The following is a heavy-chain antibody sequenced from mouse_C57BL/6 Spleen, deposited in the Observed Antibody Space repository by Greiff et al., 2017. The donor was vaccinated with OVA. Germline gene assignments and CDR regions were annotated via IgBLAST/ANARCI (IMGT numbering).Heavy chain of an antibody. CDR3: ARSSNGPYYYAMDY. V-gene: IGHV1-72*01. D-gene: IGHD2-5*01. Sequence: QVQLKQPGAELVKPGASVKLSCKASGYTFTSYWMHWVKQRPGRGLEWIGRIDPNSGGTKYNEKFKSKATLTVDKPSSTAYMQLSSLTSEDSAVYYCARSSNGPYYYAMDYWGQGTSVTVSS. J-gene: IGHJ4*01. CDR1: GYTFTSYW. CDR2: IDPNSGGT.